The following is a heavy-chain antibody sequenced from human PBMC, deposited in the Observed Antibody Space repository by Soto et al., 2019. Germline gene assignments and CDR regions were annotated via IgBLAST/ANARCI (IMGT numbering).Heavy chain of an antibody. Sequence: QVQLQESGPGLVKPSGTLSLTCAVSGGSLTSNDWWTWVRQPPGKGLEWVGQIHHSGSPFYNPSLRSRIPVSINVSANHFSLPLDSVPAADTALYYCARSTGGDACHFWGQGTMVTVSS. V-gene: IGHV4-4*02. CDR1: GGSLTSNDW. CDR2: IHHSGSP. J-gene: IGHJ3*01. CDR3: ARSTGGDACHF. D-gene: IGHD7-27*01.